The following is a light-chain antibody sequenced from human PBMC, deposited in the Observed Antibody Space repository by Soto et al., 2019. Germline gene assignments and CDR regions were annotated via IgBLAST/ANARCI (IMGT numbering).Light chain of an antibody. J-gene: IGLJ1*01. CDR2: DVN. Sequence: QSALTQPRSVSGSPGQSVTISCTGTSGDLGSYNSVSWHQQHPGRAPELVIYDVNKPPSGVPDRFSGSKSGNTASLTISRLQTEDEADYYCCSYATNSYVFGTGTKLTVL. V-gene: IGLV2-11*01. CDR1: SGDLGSYNS. CDR3: CSYATNSYV.